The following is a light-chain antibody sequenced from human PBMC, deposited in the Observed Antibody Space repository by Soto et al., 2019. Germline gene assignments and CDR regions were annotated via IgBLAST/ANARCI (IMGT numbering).Light chain of an antibody. CDR3: QQYSTYTPRT. CDR1: QSVSGW. V-gene: IGKV1-5*03. CDR2: KAS. Sequence: IQVTPSPSTLSASVGAPVTVTSRASQSVSGWLAWYQQKPGEAPKILIYKASSLESGVPSRFSGSGSGTEFTLTISSLQPDDFATYYCQQYSTYTPRTFGQGTKVDI. J-gene: IGKJ1*01.